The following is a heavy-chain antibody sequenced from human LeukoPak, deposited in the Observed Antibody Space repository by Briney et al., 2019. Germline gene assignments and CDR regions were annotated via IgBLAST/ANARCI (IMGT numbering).Heavy chain of an antibody. V-gene: IGHV3-48*03. CDR2: LSSSASTI. CDR3: ARGFRRIEFDY. J-gene: IGHJ4*02. D-gene: IGHD3-10*01. Sequence: GGSLRLSCAASGFTFSSYEMNWVRQAPGKGLEWVSYLSSSASTIYYADSVKGRFTISRDNAKNSLYLQMNSLRAEDTAVYYCARGFRRIEFDYWGQGTLVTVSS. CDR1: GFTFSSYE.